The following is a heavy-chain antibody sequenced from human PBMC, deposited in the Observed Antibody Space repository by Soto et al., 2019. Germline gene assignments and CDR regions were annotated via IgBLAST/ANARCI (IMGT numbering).Heavy chain of an antibody. D-gene: IGHD3-10*01. J-gene: IGHJ5*02. V-gene: IGHV4-59*01. CDR2: IYYSGST. CDR1: GGSISSYY. CDR3: ARYGSGRRRTFDP. Sequence: QVQLQESGPGLVKPSETLSLTCTVSGGSISSYYWSWIRQPPGKGLEWIGYIYYSGSTNYNPSLKSRVTISVDTSKNQFSLKLSSVTAADTAVYYCARYGSGRRRTFDPWGQGTLVTVSS.